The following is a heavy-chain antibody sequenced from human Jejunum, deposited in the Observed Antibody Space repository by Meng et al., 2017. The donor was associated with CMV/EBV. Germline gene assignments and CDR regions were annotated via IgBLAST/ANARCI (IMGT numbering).Heavy chain of an antibody. CDR1: FPLSDYT. CDR2: IRSKTYSSAT. D-gene: IGHD2-2*01. V-gene: IGHV3-73*01. CDR3: TRHSIVIIPAAGFDP. Sequence: FPLSDYTIPWVRQAPGKGLEWVGRIRSKTYSSATAYAASVKGRFIISRDDSKNTAYLQMNSLKTEDTAVYYCTRHSIVIIPAAGFDPWGQGTLVTVSS. J-gene: IGHJ5*02.